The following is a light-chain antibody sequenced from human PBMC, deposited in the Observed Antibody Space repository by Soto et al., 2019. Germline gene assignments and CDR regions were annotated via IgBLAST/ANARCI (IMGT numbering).Light chain of an antibody. CDR1: SSNIGRNS. Sequence: QSVLTQPPSASGTPGQRVAISCSASSSNIGRNSVYWYQQLPGTAPKLLIQRNNQRPSGVPDRFSASKSGTSASLAISGLRSEDEADYYCAAWHDSLRVWVFGGGTQLTVL. V-gene: IGLV1-47*01. CDR2: RNN. CDR3: AAWHDSLRVWV. J-gene: IGLJ3*02.